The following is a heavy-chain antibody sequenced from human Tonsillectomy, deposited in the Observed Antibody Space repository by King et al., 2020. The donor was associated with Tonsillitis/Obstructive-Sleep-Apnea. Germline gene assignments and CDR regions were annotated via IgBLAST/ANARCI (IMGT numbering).Heavy chain of an antibody. CDR1: GGSFSGYF. CDR3: ATSLLYTTSPYYFDY. CDR2: INHSGST. J-gene: IGHJ4*02. Sequence: VQLPQWGAGLLKPSETLSLTCAVYGGSFSGYFWSWIRQPPGKGLEWIGEINHSGSTNYNPSLKSRVTISLDTSKYQFSLKLTSVTAADTALYYCATSLLYTTSPYYFDYWGQGTLVTVSS. V-gene: IGHV4-34*01. D-gene: IGHD2/OR15-2a*01.